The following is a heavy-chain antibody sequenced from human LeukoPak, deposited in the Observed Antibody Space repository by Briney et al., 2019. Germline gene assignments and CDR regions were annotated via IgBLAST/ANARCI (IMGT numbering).Heavy chain of an antibody. J-gene: IGHJ4*02. Sequence: SETLSLTCTVSGGSISSSSYYWGWIRQPPGKGLEWIGSIYYSGSTYYSPSLKSRVTISVDTSKNQFSLKLSSVTAADTAVYYCATTYYYDSSGYSPFSFDYWGQGTLVTVSS. CDR1: GGSISSSSYY. CDR2: IYYSGST. CDR3: ATTYYYDSSGYSPFSFDY. D-gene: IGHD3-22*01. V-gene: IGHV4-39*01.